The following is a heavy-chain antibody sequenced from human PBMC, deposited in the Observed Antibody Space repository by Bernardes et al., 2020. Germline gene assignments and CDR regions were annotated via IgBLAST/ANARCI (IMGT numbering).Heavy chain of an antibody. CDR3: ASDGYSNYYYYYGMDV. V-gene: IGHV3-7*03. Sequence: GGSLRLSCAASGFTFSSYWMSWVRQAPGKGLEWVANIKQDGSEKYYVASVKGRFTISRDNAKNSLYLQMNSLRAEDTAVYYCASDGYSNYYYYYGMDVWGQGTTVTVSS. CDR1: GFTFSSYW. CDR2: IKQDGSEK. D-gene: IGHD4-4*01. J-gene: IGHJ6*02.